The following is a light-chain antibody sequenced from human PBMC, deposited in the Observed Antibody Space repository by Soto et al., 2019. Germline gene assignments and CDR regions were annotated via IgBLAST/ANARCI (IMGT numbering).Light chain of an antibody. CDR2: KAS. Sequence: DIQMTQSPSTLSASVGDRVTITCRASQTIDSWLAWYQQRPGQPPNLLIYKASTLASGVPSRFSGSGSGTEFTLTINSLQPDDFATYYCQQYHSYSGTFGQGTKVDIK. CDR1: QTIDSW. V-gene: IGKV1-5*03. J-gene: IGKJ1*01. CDR3: QQYHSYSGT.